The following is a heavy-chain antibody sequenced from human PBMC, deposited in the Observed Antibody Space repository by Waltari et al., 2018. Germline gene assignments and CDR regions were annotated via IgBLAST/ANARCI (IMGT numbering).Heavy chain of an antibody. CDR3: AGDRAIGLFFDY. CDR2: VHHSGKT. CDR1: GASLSGNYW. J-gene: IGHJ4*02. Sequence: QVQLQESGQGLVKPSGTLSLTCAVSGASLSGNYWWSWVRQSPEKGLEWMGQVHHSGKTHYNPSLQSRVAISVDKPKNQFSLNLNSVTAADTAIYYCAGDRAIGLFFDYWGRGTLVTVSS. V-gene: IGHV4-4*02. D-gene: IGHD2-2*01.